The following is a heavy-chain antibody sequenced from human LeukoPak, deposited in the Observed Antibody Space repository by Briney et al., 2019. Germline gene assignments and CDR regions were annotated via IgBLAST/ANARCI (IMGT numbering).Heavy chain of an antibody. D-gene: IGHD6-19*01. J-gene: IGHJ5*02. V-gene: IGHV4-4*07. CDR3: ARDVRYASGWSTPES. Sequence: SETLSLTCTVSGGSINHYWSWIRQPAGKGLEWIGRIYSSGSANYSPSLKSRVSMSIDTYNNHFSLNLTSVTAADTALYFCARDVRYASGWSTPESWGQGTLVTVSS. CDR1: GGSINHY. CDR2: IYSSGSA.